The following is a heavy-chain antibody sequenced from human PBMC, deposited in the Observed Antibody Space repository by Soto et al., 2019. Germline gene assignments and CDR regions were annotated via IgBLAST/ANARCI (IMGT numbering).Heavy chain of an antibody. D-gene: IGHD6-13*01. CDR1: GYTFTSYG. Sequence: ASVKVSCKASGYTFTSYGISWVRQAPGQGLEWMGWISAYNGNTNYAQKLQGRVTMTTDTSTSTAYMELRSLRSDDTAVYYCAREPEQQLLMFGWFDPWGQGTLVTV. J-gene: IGHJ5*02. CDR2: ISAYNGNT. V-gene: IGHV1-18*01. CDR3: AREPEQQLLMFGWFDP.